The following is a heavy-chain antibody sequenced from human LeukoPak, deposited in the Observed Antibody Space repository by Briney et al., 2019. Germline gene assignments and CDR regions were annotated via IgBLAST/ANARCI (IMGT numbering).Heavy chain of an antibody. CDR3: ARERGSSGWFDY. Sequence: SVRVSCKASGGTFSSYAISWVRQAPGQGLEWMGGIIPIFGTAHYAQKFQGRVTITADESTSTAYMELSSLRSEDTAVYYCARERGSSGWFDYWGQGTLVTVSS. J-gene: IGHJ4*02. D-gene: IGHD6-19*01. CDR1: GGTFSSYA. V-gene: IGHV1-69*13. CDR2: IIPIFGTA.